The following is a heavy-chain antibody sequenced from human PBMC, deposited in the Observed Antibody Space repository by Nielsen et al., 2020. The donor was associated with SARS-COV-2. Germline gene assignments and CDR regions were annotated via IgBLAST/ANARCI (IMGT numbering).Heavy chain of an antibody. CDR1: GYSFPSYW. CDR3: ARRGDYYDSSGY. J-gene: IGHJ4*02. D-gene: IGHD3-22*01. V-gene: IGHV5-51*01. Sequence: GESLKISCKGSGYSFPSYWIGWVRQMPGKGLEWMGMINPGDSETRYNPPFQGQVTMSVDRSSSTAYLQWRSLKASDTAIYYCARRGDYYDSSGYWGQGTLVTVSS. CDR2: INPGDSET.